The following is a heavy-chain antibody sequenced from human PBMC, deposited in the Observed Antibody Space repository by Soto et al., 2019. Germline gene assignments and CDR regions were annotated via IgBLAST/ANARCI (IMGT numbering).Heavy chain of an antibody. CDR3: ARSGLITIFGVVTKTYYYYYGMDV. D-gene: IGHD3-3*01. Sequence: PSETLSLTCAVSGGFISSSNWWSWVRQPPGKGLEWIGEIYHSGSTNYNPSLKSRVTISVDKSKNQFSLKLSSVTAADTAVYYCARSGLITIFGVVTKTYYYYYGMDVWGQGTTVTVSS. CDR2: IYHSGST. J-gene: IGHJ6*02. CDR1: GGFISSSNW. V-gene: IGHV4-4*02.